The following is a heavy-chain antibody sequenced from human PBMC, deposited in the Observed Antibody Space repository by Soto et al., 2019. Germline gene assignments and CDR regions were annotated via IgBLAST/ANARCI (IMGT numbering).Heavy chain of an antibody. Sequence: QVQLVESGGGVVQPGRSLRLSCAASGFTFSSYGMHWVRQAPGKGLEWVAVIWYDGSNKYYADSVKGRFTISRDNSKNTLSLQMNSLRAEDTAVYYCARARWAPNVGGDAFDIWGQGTMVTVSS. J-gene: IGHJ3*02. CDR3: ARARWAPNVGGDAFDI. CDR2: IWYDGSNK. D-gene: IGHD1-26*01. CDR1: GFTFSSYG. V-gene: IGHV3-33*01.